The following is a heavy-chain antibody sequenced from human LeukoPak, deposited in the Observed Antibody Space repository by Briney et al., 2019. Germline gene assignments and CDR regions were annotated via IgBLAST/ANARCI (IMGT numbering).Heavy chain of an antibody. J-gene: IGHJ4*02. CDR1: GFTFDDYT. Sequence: GGSLRLSCAASGFTFDDYTMHWVRHAPGKGLEWVSLIGWDGGSTYYADSVKGRFTISRDNSKNSLYPQMNSLRTEDTALYYCAKALYSGYDWYYLNYWGQGTLVTVSS. CDR3: AKALYSGYDWYYLNY. CDR2: IGWDGGST. V-gene: IGHV3-43*01. D-gene: IGHD5-12*01.